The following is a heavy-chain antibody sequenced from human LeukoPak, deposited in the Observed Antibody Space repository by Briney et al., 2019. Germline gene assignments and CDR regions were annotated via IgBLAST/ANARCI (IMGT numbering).Heavy chain of an antibody. CDR2: IRQDGSDR. CDR3: ARDKGFGGSSFDY. CDR1: GFMFNNYW. Sequence: GGSLRLSCVVSGFMFNNYWMSWVRQAPGKGLEWVATIRQDGSDRYFLDSVRGRFTISRDNAENSLYLQMNSLSAEDTAVYYCARDKGFGGSSFDYWGQGTLVTVSS. V-gene: IGHV3-7*01. D-gene: IGHD3-10*01. J-gene: IGHJ4*02.